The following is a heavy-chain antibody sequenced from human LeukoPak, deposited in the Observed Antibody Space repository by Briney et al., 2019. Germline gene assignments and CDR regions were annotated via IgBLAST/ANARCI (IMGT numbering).Heavy chain of an antibody. CDR3: ARGRIQTWWDAFDI. CDR1: GGTFSSYA. D-gene: IGHD5-18*01. V-gene: IGHV1-69*13. CDR2: IIPIFGTA. Sequence: SVKVSCKASGGTFSSYAVSWVRQAPGQGLEWMGGIIPIFGTANYAQKFQGRVTITADESTSTAYMELSSLRSEDTAVYYCARGRIQTWWDAFDIWGQGTMVTVSS. J-gene: IGHJ3*02.